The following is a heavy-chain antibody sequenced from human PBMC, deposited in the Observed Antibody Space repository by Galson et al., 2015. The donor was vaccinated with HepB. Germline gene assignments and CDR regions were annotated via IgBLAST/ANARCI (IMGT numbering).Heavy chain of an antibody. CDR3: ARHYFSAWPDTPLDY. D-gene: IGHD6-19*01. CDR1: GFTFSTYW. J-gene: IGHJ4*02. CDR2: IKQDGSEK. V-gene: IGHV3-7*03. Sequence: SLRLSCAASGFTFSTYWMSWVRRAPGKGLGWVASIKQDGSEKYYVDSVKGRFTISRDNAKNSLYLRMNSLRAEDTAVYYCARHYFSAWPDTPLDYWGQGTLVTVSS.